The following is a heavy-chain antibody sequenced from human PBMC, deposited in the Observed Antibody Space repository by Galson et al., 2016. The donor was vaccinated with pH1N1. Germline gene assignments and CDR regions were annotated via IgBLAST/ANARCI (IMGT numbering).Heavy chain of an antibody. J-gene: IGHJ4*02. D-gene: IGHD3-3*01. CDR3: ARDRKFGVTGD. CDR2: ITPIFGSA. Sequence: SVKVSCKASEGSFTNYAINWVRQAPGQGLEWMGGITPIFGSADLASKFQDRVTITTDESTNTAYKEMTSLRFQDTAVYYCARDRKFGVTGDWGQGTLVTVSS. CDR1: EGSFTNYA. V-gene: IGHV1-69*05.